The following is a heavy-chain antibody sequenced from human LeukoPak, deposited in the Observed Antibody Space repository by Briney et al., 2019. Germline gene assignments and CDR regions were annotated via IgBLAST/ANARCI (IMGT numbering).Heavy chain of an antibody. CDR1: GGSISSSSYY. J-gene: IGHJ4*02. V-gene: IGHV4-39*07. CDR3: ARVAQQQLVFYFDY. D-gene: IGHD6-13*01. Sequence: PSETLPLTCTVSGGSISSSSYYWGWIRQPPGKGLEWIGSIYYSGSTYYNPSLKSRVTISVDTSKNQFSLKLSSVTAADTAVYYCARVAQQQLVFYFDYWGQGTLVTVSS. CDR2: IYYSGST.